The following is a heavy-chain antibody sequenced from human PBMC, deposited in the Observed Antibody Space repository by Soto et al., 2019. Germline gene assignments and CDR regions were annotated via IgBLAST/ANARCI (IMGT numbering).Heavy chain of an antibody. CDR2: ISSSSTI. CDR1: GFTFSSYS. Sequence: PGGSLRLSCAASGFTFSSYSMNWVRQAPGKGLEWVSYISSSSTIYYADSVKGRFTISRDNAKNSLYLQMNSLRDEDTAVYYCAREGIAVAGYYYYGMDVWGQGTTVTVSS. V-gene: IGHV3-48*02. CDR3: AREGIAVAGYYYYGMDV. J-gene: IGHJ6*02. D-gene: IGHD6-19*01.